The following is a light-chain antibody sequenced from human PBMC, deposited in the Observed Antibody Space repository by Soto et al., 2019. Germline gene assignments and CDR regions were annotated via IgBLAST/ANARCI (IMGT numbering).Light chain of an antibody. CDR2: EVS. CDR1: SSDVGSYDL. V-gene: IGLV2-23*02. Sequence: QSALTQPASVSGSPGQSITISCTGTSSDVGSYDLVSWYLQHPGNAPKLMIYEVSKRPSGVSNRFSGSKSGNTASLTISGLQAEDEADYYCCSYTGSSTFVVFGGGTQLTVL. J-gene: IGLJ2*01. CDR3: CSYTGSSTFVV.